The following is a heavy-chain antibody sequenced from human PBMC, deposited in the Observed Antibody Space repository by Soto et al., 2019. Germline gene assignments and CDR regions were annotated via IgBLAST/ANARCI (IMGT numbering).Heavy chain of an antibody. CDR2: ISWNSGSI. V-gene: IGHV3-9*01. CDR3: AKDKRGSSSSYLFDY. J-gene: IGHJ4*02. D-gene: IGHD6-6*01. Sequence: EVLLVESGGGLVQPGRSLRLSCAASGFTFDDYAMHWVRQAPGKGLEWVSGISWNSGSIGYADSVKGRFTTSRDNAKNCLYLQMNSLRAENTALYYCAKDKRGSSSSYLFDYWGQGTLVTVSS. CDR1: GFTFDDYA.